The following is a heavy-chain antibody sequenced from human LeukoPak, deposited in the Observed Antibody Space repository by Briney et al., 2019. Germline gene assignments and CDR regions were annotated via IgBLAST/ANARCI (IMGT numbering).Heavy chain of an antibody. CDR2: IYTSGST. Sequence: SETLSLTCTVSGGSISSYYWSWIRQPAGKGLEWIGRIYTSGSTNYNPSLKSRVTMSVDTPKNQFSLKLSSVTAADTAVYYCASGHSSNRAADYWGQGTLVTVSS. CDR3: ASGHSSNRAADY. V-gene: IGHV4-4*07. J-gene: IGHJ4*02. D-gene: IGHD6-13*01. CDR1: GGSISSYY.